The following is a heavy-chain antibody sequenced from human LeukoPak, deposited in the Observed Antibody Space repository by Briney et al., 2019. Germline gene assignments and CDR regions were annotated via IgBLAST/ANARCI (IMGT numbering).Heavy chain of an antibody. CDR1: GGSISSGDYY. Sequence: PSQTLSLTCTVSGGSISSGDYYWSWIRQPPGKGLEWIGYIYYSGSTYYNPSLKSRVTISVDTSKNQFSLKLSSVTAADTAVYYCARLPATATSAAAFDIWGQGTMVTVSS. D-gene: IGHD2-15*01. V-gene: IGHV4-30-4*01. J-gene: IGHJ3*02. CDR3: ARLPATATSAAAFDI. CDR2: IYYSGST.